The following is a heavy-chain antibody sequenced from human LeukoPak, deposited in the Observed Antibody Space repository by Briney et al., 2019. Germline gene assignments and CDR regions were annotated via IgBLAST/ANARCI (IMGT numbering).Heavy chain of an antibody. CDR1: GGSISGYY. J-gene: IGHJ3*02. CDR2: INHSGST. Sequence: SETLSLTCAVYGGSISGYYWSWIRQPPGKGLEWIGEINHSGSTNYNPSLKSRVTISVDTSKNQFSLKLSSVIAADTAVYYCARHKRLGATRAGAFDIWGQGTMVTVSS. V-gene: IGHV4-34*01. CDR3: ARHKRLGATRAGAFDI. D-gene: IGHD1-26*01.